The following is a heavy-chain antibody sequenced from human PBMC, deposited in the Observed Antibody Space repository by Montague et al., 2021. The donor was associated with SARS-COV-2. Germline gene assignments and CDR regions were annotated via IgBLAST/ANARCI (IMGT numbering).Heavy chain of an antibody. CDR1: GFTFSSYG. CDR3: AKTAGGSYSDAFDI. J-gene: IGHJ3*02. CDR2: ISYDGSNK. Sequence: SLRLSCAASGFTFSSYGMHWVRQAPGKGLEWVAVISYDGSNKYYADSVKGRFTISRDNSKNTLYLQMNSLRAEDTAVYYCAKTAGGSYSDAFDIWGQGTVVTVSS. V-gene: IGHV3-30*18. D-gene: IGHD1-26*01.